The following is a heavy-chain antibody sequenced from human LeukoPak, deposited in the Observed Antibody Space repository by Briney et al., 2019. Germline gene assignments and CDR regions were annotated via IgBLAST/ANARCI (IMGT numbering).Heavy chain of an antibody. CDR3: AKDMRDYYGSGSYLY. J-gene: IGHJ4*02. CDR2: ISSSGSTI. V-gene: IGHV3-11*01. CDR1: GFTFSDYY. Sequence: GGSLRLSCAASGFTFSDYYMSWIRQAPGKGLEWVSYISSSGSTIYYADSVKGRFTISRDNAKNSLYLQMNSLRAEDTALYYCAKDMRDYYGSGSYLYWGQGTLVTVSS. D-gene: IGHD3-10*01.